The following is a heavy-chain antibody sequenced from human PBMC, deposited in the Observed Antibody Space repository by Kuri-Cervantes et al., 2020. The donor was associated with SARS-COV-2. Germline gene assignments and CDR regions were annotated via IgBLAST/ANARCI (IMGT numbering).Heavy chain of an antibody. CDR1: GYIFTNYY. Sequence: SVKVSCKASGYIFTNYYMSWVRQAPGQGLEWMGRIIPILGIANYAQKFQGRVTITADKSTSTAYMELSSLRSEDTAVYYCARASSGYDLDIDYWGQGTLVTVSS. CDR2: IIPILGIA. CDR3: ARASSGYDLDIDY. J-gene: IGHJ4*02. D-gene: IGHD5-12*01. V-gene: IGHV1-69*04.